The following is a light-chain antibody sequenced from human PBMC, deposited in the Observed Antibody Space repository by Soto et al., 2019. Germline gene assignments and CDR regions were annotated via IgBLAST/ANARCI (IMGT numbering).Light chain of an antibody. CDR3: GTWDSSLSSYV. CDR2: DNN. Sequence: QSVLTQPPSVSAAPGQKVTISCSGSSSNIGNNYVSWYQQLPGTAPKLLIYDNNKRPSEIPDRFSGSKSGTSATLGITGLQTGDEADYYCGTWDSSLSSYVFGTWTKLTVL. V-gene: IGLV1-51*01. J-gene: IGLJ1*01. CDR1: SSNIGNNY.